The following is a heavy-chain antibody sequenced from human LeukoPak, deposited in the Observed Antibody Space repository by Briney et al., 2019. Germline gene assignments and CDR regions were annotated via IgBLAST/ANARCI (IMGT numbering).Heavy chain of an antibody. CDR2: ISGSGGST. CDR3: AKSREWLVPETDY. Sequence: SGGSLRLSCAASGFTVSSNYMTWVRQAPGKGLEWVSAISGSGGSTYYADSVKGRFTISRDNSKNTLYLQMNSLRAEDTAVYYCAKSREWLVPETDYWGQGTLVTVSS. V-gene: IGHV3-23*01. CDR1: GFTVSSNY. D-gene: IGHD6-19*01. J-gene: IGHJ4*02.